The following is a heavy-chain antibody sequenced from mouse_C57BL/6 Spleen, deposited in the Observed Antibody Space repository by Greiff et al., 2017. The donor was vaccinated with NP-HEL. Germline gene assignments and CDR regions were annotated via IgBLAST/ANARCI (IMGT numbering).Heavy chain of an antibody. V-gene: IGHV1-59*01. J-gene: IGHJ3*01. Sequence: VQLQQPGAELVRPGTSVKLSCKASGYTFTSYWMHWVKQRPGQGLEWIGVIDPPDSYTNYNQKFKGKATLPVDTSSSTAYMQLSSLTSEDSAVYYCARSGGNSAWFAYWGQGTLVTVSA. CDR3: ARSGGNSAWFAY. CDR2: IDPPDSYT. D-gene: IGHD2-1*01. CDR1: GYTFTSYW.